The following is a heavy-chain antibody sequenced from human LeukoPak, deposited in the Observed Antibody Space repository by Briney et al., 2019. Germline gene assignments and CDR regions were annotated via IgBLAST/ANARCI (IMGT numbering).Heavy chain of an antibody. J-gene: IGHJ4*02. CDR2: IYDSGST. Sequence: PETLSLTCSVSGGSISNLYWSWIRQPPGKGLEWIGNIYDSGSTNYNPSLKSRVTILVDTSKNQFSSKLSSVTAADTAVYYCARLQGDYWGQGTLVTVSS. CDR1: GGSISNLY. CDR3: ARLQGDY. V-gene: IGHV4-59*01. D-gene: IGHD4-11*01.